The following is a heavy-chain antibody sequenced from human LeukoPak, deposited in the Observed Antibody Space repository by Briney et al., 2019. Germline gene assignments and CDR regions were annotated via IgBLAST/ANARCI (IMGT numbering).Heavy chain of an antibody. CDR1: GVTVSSHY. CDR3: VISPNTYYFDY. D-gene: IGHD2-2*02. V-gene: IGHV3-53*01. Sequence: GGSLRLSCAASGVTVSSHYMSWVRQGPGKGLEWVSVLYSGGSTYYADSVKGRFTISRDSSKNTLYLQMNSLRAEDTAVYYCVISPNTYYFDYWGQGTLVTVSS. J-gene: IGHJ4*02. CDR2: LYSGGST.